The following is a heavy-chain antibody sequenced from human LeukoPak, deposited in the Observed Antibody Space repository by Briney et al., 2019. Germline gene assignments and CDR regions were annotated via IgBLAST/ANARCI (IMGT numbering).Heavy chain of an antibody. J-gene: IGHJ4*02. CDR1: GFTFSSYG. D-gene: IGHD3-22*01. V-gene: IGHV3-23*01. CDR2: ISGSGGGT. CDR3: AREGSGYYYGNYFDY. Sequence: GGTLRLSCAASGFTFSSYGMSWVRQAPGKGPERASAISGSGGGTYYADSVKGGFTISRDNSKNTPYLQMNSLRAEDTAVYYCAREGSGYYYGNYFDYWGQGTLVTVSS.